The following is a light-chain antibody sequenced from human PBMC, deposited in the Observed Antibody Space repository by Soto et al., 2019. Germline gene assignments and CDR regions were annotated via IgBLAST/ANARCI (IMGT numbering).Light chain of an antibody. CDR1: QNINNY. J-gene: IGKJ5*01. CDR3: QQYENLPT. V-gene: IGKV1-33*01. CDR2: DAS. Sequence: DIQMTQSPSCLCASVGDRVTMTCQASQNINNYLNWYQQKPGRAPKLLIYDASNLEAGVPSRFRGSGSGTDFTFTISRLQPEDIATYYCQQYENLPTFGQGTQREIK.